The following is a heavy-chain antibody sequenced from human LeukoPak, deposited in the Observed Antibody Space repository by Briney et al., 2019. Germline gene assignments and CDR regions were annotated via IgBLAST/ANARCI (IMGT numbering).Heavy chain of an antibody. D-gene: IGHD5-18*01. J-gene: IGHJ4*02. V-gene: IGHV1-18*01. CDR2: ISVYNGKT. CDR1: GYTFTSYG. Sequence: GASVKVSCKASGYTFTSYGINWVRQAPGQGLEWMGWISVYNGKTLYAQRLQGRVTINTDTATSTAYMDLRSLRSDDTAVYYCARALDTPTNDYWGQGTLVTVSS. CDR3: ARALDTPTNDY.